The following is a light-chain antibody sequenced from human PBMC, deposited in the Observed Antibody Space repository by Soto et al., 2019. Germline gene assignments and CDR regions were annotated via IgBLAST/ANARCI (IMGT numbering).Light chain of an antibody. Sequence: QSVLTQPASVSGSPGQSITISCTGTSSDVGGYNYVSWYQQHPGKAPELMIYEVSHRLSGVSNRFSGSKSDNTASLTISGLQAEDEADYYCSSYTSISTLYVFGTGTKVTVL. CDR2: EVS. J-gene: IGLJ1*01. CDR1: SSDVGGYNY. CDR3: SSYTSISTLYV. V-gene: IGLV2-14*01.